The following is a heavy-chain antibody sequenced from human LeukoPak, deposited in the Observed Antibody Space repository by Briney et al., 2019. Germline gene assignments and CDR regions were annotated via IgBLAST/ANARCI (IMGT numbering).Heavy chain of an antibody. D-gene: IGHD1-26*01. Sequence: QAGGSLRLSCAASGFTFSSYGMHWVRQAPGKGLEWVAVIWYDGSNKYYADSVKGRFTISRDNSKNTLYLQMNSLRAEDTAVYYCAREFGATTPLDYWGQGTLVTVSS. V-gene: IGHV3-33*01. CDR1: GFTFSSYG. J-gene: IGHJ4*02. CDR2: IWYDGSNK. CDR3: AREFGATTPLDY.